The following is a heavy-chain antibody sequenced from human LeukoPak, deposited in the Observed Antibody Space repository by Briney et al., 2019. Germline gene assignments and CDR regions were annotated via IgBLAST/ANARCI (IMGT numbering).Heavy chain of an antibody. V-gene: IGHV4-4*07. Sequence: SETLSLTCSVSTDSMYGYWTWIRQPAGKGLEWIGRIHNKGTTNYNPSLKSRVTISVDTSKNQFSLKLSSVTAADTAVYYCARTLLWFGELYPFDYWGQGTLVTVSS. J-gene: IGHJ4*02. CDR1: TDSMYGY. D-gene: IGHD3-10*01. CDR3: ARTLLWFGELYPFDY. CDR2: IHNKGTT.